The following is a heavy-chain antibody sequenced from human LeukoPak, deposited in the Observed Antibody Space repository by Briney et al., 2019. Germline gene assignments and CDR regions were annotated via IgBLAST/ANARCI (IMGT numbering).Heavy chain of an antibody. J-gene: IGHJ4*02. CDR1: GYTFSSYS. CDR2: ISVRSNYI. Sequence: GGSLRLSCLASGYTFSSYSINWVRQAPGKGLEWVSSISVRSNYIYYADSVRGRFRISRDDGRDSLFLEMNSLRAEDTAVYYCVRLRRNSDTSGFYYYYDFWGQGTLVTVPS. CDR3: VRLRRNSDTSGFYYYYDF. D-gene: IGHD3-22*01. V-gene: IGHV3-21*01.